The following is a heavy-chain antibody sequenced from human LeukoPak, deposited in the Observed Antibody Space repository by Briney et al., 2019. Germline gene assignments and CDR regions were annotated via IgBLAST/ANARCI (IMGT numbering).Heavy chain of an antibody. CDR2: ISYDGSNK. V-gene: IGHV3-30*03. J-gene: IGHJ4*02. CDR1: GFTFSSYA. CDR3: ATATSGY. Sequence: GGSLRLSCAASGFTFSSYAMHWVRQAPGKGLEWVAVISYDGSNKYYADSVKGRFTISRDNSKTTLYLQMNSLRAEDTAVYYCATATSGYWGQGTLVTVSS. D-gene: IGHD1-26*01.